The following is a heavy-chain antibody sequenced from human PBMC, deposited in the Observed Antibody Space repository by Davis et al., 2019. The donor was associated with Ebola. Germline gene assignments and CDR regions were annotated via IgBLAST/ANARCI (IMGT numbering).Heavy chain of an antibody. J-gene: IGHJ6*04. Sequence: GESLKISCVASGFTFSSYWMHWVRQAPGKGLVWVSRINGDGSSTSYADSVKGRFTISRDNSKNTLYLQMNSLRAEDTAVYYCARDHHPKYYDILSYYGMDVWGKGTTVTVSS. CDR2: INGDGSST. D-gene: IGHD3-9*01. CDR1: GFTFSSYW. V-gene: IGHV3-74*01. CDR3: ARDHHPKYYDILSYYGMDV.